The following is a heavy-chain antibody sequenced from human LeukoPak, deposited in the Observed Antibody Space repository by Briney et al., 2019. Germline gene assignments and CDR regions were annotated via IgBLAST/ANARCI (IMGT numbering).Heavy chain of an antibody. Sequence: GGSLRLSCAASGFTFDDYGMSWVRQAPGKGLEWVSGINWNSGSIGYADSVKGRFTISRDNAKNSLYLQMNSLRAEDTALYYCAKDYGSGSYYPYYYYYMDVWGKGTTVTISS. CDR2: INWNSGSI. CDR3: AKDYGSGSYYPYYYYYMDV. CDR1: GFTFDDYG. J-gene: IGHJ6*03. D-gene: IGHD3-10*01. V-gene: IGHV3-20*04.